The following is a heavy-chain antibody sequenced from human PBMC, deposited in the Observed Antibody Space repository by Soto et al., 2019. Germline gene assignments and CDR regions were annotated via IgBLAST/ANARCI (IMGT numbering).Heavy chain of an antibody. CDR1: GFIFTDWF. V-gene: IGHV1-46*01. D-gene: IGHD3-10*01. J-gene: IGHJ1*01. Sequence: HLAQSGPEVKRPGASVKISCKASGFIFTDWFMHWVRQAPGQGPEWVCMVDTSGGNSIYSQKFQDRVTMFRDKSTSTRYVDLSRLTSADTAVYYCAKEGGIRGGVDVWGQGTLVTVSS. CDR3: AKEGGIRGGVDV. CDR2: VDTSGGNS.